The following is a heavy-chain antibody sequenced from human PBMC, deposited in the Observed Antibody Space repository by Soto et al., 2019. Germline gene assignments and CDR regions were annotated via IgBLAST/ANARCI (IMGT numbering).Heavy chain of an antibody. Sequence: ASVKVACKASGFTFTSSSVQWVRQARGQRLEWIGWIVVGSGNTNYAQKFQERVTITRDMSTSTAYMELSSLRSEDTAVYYCAATDGGSYLKVPAQNVYWGQGTLVTVSS. CDR1: GFTFTSSS. CDR3: AATDGGSYLKVPAQNVY. V-gene: IGHV1-58*01. J-gene: IGHJ4*02. D-gene: IGHD1-26*01. CDR2: IVVGSGNT.